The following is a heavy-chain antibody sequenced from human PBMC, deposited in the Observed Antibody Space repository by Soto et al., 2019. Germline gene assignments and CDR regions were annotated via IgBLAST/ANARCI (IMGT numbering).Heavy chain of an antibody. J-gene: IGHJ3*02. D-gene: IGHD2-2*01. Sequence: QVQLVQSGAEVKKPGASVKVSCKASGYTFTSYGISWVRQAPGQGLEWMGWISAYNGNTNYAQKLQGRVTMTTDTSTSTAYMELRSLRSDDTAVYYCAKRSYCSSTSCRMGGAFAIWGQGTMVTVSS. CDR3: AKRSYCSSTSCRMGGAFAI. V-gene: IGHV1-18*01. CDR2: ISAYNGNT. CDR1: GYTFTSYG.